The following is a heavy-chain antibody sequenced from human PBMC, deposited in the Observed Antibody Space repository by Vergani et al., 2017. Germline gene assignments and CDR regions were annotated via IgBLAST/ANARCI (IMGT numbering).Heavy chain of an antibody. CDR1: GFTFSSYG. D-gene: IGHD3-10*01. J-gene: IGHJ4*02. CDR3: AKGPDNIHYYGSGSYYKY. V-gene: IGHV3-30*18. CDR2: ISYDGSNK. Sequence: QVQLVESGGGVVQPGRSLRLSCAASGFTFSSYGMHWVRQAPGKGLEWEAVISYDGSNKYYADSVKGRFTISRDNSKNTLYLQMNSLRAEDTAVYYCAKGPDNIHYYGSGSYYKYWGQGTLVTVSS.